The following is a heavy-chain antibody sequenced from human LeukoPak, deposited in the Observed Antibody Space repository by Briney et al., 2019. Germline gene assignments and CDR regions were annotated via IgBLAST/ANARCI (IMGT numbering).Heavy chain of an antibody. CDR2: IYYSGST. J-gene: IGHJ4*02. V-gene: IGHV4-59*01. D-gene: IGHD6-13*01. Sequence: SETLSLTCTVSGGSISSYYWSWIRQPPGKGLEWIGYIYYSGSTNYNPSLKGRVTISVDTSKNQFSLKLSSVTAADTAVYYCAGGDIAAAGTFDYWGQGTLVTVSS. CDR1: GGSISSYY. CDR3: AGGDIAAAGTFDY.